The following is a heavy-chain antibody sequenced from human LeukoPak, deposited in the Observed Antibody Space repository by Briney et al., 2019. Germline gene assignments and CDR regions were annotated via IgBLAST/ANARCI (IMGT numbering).Heavy chain of an antibody. CDR1: GFTFSSYG. Sequence: GRSLRLSCAASGFTFSSYGMHWVRQAPGKGLEWVAVIWYDGSNKYYADSVKGRFTISRDNSKNTLYLQMNSLRAEDTAVYYCARGYYDSSGYYRFDYWGQGTLVTVSS. J-gene: IGHJ4*02. D-gene: IGHD3-22*01. CDR2: IWYDGSNK. CDR3: ARGYYDSSGYYRFDY. V-gene: IGHV3-33*01.